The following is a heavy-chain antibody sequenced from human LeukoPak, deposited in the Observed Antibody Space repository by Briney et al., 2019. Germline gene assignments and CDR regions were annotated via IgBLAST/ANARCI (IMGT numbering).Heavy chain of an antibody. D-gene: IGHD1-26*01. CDR1: GFTFSSFR. V-gene: IGHV3-48*02. CDR3: AVPVVGATGAFGI. Sequence: GGSLRLSCAASGFTFSSFRMHWVRQAPGRGLEWVSYISRGSSTIYYADSVKGRFTISRDSAKNSLYLQMNSLRDEDTAVYYCAVPVVGATGAFGIWGQRPMVTVSS. J-gene: IGHJ3*02. CDR2: ISRGSSTI.